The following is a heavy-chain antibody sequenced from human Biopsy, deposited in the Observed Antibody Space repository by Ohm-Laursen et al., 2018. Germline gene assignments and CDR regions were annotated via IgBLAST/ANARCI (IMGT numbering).Heavy chain of an antibody. V-gene: IGHV4-31*03. CDR2: ISYNERT. Sequence: TLSLTCRVSGASVKTSGYFWAWIRRRPGKGLEWIGYISYNERTHYNPSLTSRLAISFDTSNNRISLQLRSVSVADTAVYYCVREPKTGTAEAWYFDLWGQGTLVTVSS. CDR3: VREPKTGTAEAWYFDL. J-gene: IGHJ2*01. CDR1: GASVKTSGYF. D-gene: IGHD3-9*01.